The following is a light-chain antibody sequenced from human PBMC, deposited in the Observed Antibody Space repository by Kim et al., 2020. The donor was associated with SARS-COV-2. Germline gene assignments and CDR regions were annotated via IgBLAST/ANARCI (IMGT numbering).Light chain of an antibody. J-gene: IGKJ5*01. CDR1: PSVSSY. V-gene: IGKV3-11*01. Sequence: SPGESHTPPGRASPSVSSYLAWYQPNPGRAPRLLIYVASNRATGIPARFSGSGSGTDFALTISSLEPEDCAVYYCQQRSNWPPITFGQGTRLEIK. CDR2: VAS. CDR3: QQRSNWPPIT.